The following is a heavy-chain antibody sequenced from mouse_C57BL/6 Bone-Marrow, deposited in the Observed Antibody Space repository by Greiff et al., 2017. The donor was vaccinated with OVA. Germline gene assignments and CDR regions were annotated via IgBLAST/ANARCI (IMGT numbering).Heavy chain of an antibody. CDR1: EYEFPSHD. J-gene: IGHJ4*01. Sequence: DVKLQESGGGLVQPGESLKLSCESNEYEFPSHDMSWVRKTPEKRLALVAAINSDGGSTYYPDTMERRFIISRDNTKKTLYLQMSSLRSEDTALYYCARHGNWDAMDYWGQGTSVTDSS. CDR3: ARHGNWDAMDY. V-gene: IGHV5-2*01. D-gene: IGHD2-1*01. CDR2: INSDGGST.